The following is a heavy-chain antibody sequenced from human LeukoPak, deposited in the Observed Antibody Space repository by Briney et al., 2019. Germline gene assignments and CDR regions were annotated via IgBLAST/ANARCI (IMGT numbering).Heavy chain of an antibody. V-gene: IGHV4-30-2*01. D-gene: IGHD6-13*01. Sequence: PSETLSLTCTVSGGSISSGGYYWSWIRQPPGKGLEWIGYIYHSGSTYYNPSLKSRVTISVDRSKNQFSLKLSSVTAADTAVYYCARALAAAGHFDYWGQGTLVTVPS. J-gene: IGHJ4*02. CDR1: GGSISSGGYY. CDR2: IYHSGST. CDR3: ARALAAAGHFDY.